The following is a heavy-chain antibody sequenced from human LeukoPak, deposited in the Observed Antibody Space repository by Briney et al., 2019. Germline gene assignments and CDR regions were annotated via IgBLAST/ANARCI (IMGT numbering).Heavy chain of an antibody. J-gene: IGHJ6*03. D-gene: IGHD6-19*01. Sequence: ASVKVSCKASGGTFSSYAISWVRQAPGQGLEWMGRIIPIFGTANYAQKFQGRVTITTDESTSTACMELSSLRSEDTAVYYCASSTGSSGWYLDYYYYMDVWGKGTTVTVSS. V-gene: IGHV1-69*05. CDR2: IIPIFGTA. CDR3: ASSTGSSGWYLDYYYYMDV. CDR1: GGTFSSYA.